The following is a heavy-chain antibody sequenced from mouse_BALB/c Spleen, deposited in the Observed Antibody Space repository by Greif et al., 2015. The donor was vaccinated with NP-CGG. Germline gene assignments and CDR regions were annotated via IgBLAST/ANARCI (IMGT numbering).Heavy chain of an antibody. Sequence: VKLMESGAELARPGASVKLSCKASGYTFTSYWMQWVKQRPGQGLEWIGAIYPGDGDTRYTQKFKGKATLAADKSSSTAYMQLSSLASEDSAVYYCARGHYYGPYAMDYWGQGTSVTVSS. CDR2: IYPGDGDT. V-gene: IGHV1-87*01. D-gene: IGHD1-2*01. J-gene: IGHJ4*01. CDR1: GYTFTSYW. CDR3: ARGHYYGPYAMDY.